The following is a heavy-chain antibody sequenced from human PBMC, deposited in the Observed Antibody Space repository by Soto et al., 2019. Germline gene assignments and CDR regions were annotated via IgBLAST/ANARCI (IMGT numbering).Heavy chain of an antibody. J-gene: IGHJ6*03. CDR2: IGSSGLSV. CDR3: ARDLRQLLSHNYYDYYFDV. Sequence: QVHLVESGGGLVKPGGSLRLSCAASGFTFSDYQMSWIRQAPGKGLEWVAYIGSSGLSVYYEDSVKGRFTISRDNANNSLYLQMNSLRAEDSAVYYCARDLRQLLSHNYYDYYFDVWGKGTMVSVSS. CDR1: GFTFSDYQ. V-gene: IGHV3-11*01. D-gene: IGHD2-2*01.